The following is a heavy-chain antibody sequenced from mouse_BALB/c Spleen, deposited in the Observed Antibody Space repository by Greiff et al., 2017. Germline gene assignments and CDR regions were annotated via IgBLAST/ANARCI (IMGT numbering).Heavy chain of an antibody. J-gene: IGHJ1*01. CDR2: IDPFNGGT. CDR1: GYSFTGYY. D-gene: IGHD2-10*01. CDR3: ARSYYGNYFDV. Sequence: VQLQQSGPDLVKPGASVKISCKASGYSFTGYYMHWVKQSHGKSLEWIGYIDPFNGGTSYNQKFKGKATLTVDKSSSTAYMHLSSLTSEDSAVYYCARSYYGNYFDVWGAGTTVTVSS. V-gene: IGHV1S135*01.